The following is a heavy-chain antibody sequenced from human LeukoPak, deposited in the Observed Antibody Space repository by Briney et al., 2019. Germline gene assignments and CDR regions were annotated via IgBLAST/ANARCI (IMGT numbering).Heavy chain of an antibody. J-gene: IGHJ4*02. D-gene: IGHD5-12*01. CDR3: ARVVYSGYDYYFDY. CDR1: GGSISSYY. CDR2: IYYSGST. Sequence: PSETLSLTCTVSGGSISSYYWSWIRQPPGKGLEWIGYIYYSGSTNYNPSLKSRVTISVDTSKNQISLKLSSVTAADTAVYYCARVVYSGYDYYFDYWGQGTLVTVSS. V-gene: IGHV4-59*01.